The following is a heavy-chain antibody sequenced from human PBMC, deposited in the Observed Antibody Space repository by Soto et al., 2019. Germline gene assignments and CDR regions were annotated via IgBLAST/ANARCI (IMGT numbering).Heavy chain of an antibody. CDR2: IYYSGST. J-gene: IGHJ4*02. CDR3: ARGTVTTGGFDY. V-gene: IGHV4-61*01. Sequence: QVQLQESGPGLVKPSETLSLTCTVSGGSVSSGSYYWSWIRQPPGKGLEWIGYIYYSGSTNYNPSLKSRVTLSVDTSKNQFSLKLSSVTAADTAVYYCARGTVTTGGFDYWGQGTLVTVSS. CDR1: GGSVSSGSYY. D-gene: IGHD4-17*01.